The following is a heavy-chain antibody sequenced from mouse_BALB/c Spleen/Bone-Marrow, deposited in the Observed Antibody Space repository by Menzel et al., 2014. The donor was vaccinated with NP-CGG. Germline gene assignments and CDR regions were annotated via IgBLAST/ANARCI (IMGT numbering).Heavy chain of an antibody. Sequence: VQLQQSGAELVRPGASVKLSCKALGFTFTDYEMHWVKQIPVHGLEWIGTIHPASGGTAHNQKFKGKVTLTADKSSSTPYMGLHSVTSHDTAGYCCTREKDGGFYSLGLGT. CDR2: IHPASGGT. D-gene: IGHD2-3*01. V-gene: IGHV1-15*01. CDR3: TREKDGGFYS. J-gene: IGHJ4*01. CDR1: GFTFTDYE.